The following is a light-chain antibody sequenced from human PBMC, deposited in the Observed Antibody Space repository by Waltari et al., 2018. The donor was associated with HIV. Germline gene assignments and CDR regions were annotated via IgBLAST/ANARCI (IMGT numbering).Light chain of an antibody. CDR3: ATWDRRLNGWV. J-gene: IGLJ3*02. CDR1: SSHIGRDA. V-gene: IGLV1-44*01. CDR2: NNF. Sequence: QSVLTQPPSAPGTPGQRITVSCSGRSSHIGRDAGYWYQPLPGTAPKLLIYNNFQRPSGVPDRFSGSKSGASASLAISGLQSEDEAVYFCATWDRRLNGWVFGGGTKVTVL.